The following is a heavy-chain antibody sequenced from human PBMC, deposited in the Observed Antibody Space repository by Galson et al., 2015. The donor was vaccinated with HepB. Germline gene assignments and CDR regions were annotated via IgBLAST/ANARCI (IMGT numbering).Heavy chain of an antibody. J-gene: IGHJ4*02. D-gene: IGHD5-18*01. V-gene: IGHV5-10-1*01. Sequence: QSGAEVKKSGESLRISCKGSGHSFTRYWISWVRQMPGKGLEWMGRIDPSNSYTNYSPSFQGHVTISADKSISTAYLQWSSLKASDTAMYYCARYIQPHYGDYWGQGTLVSVSS. CDR1: GHSFTRYW. CDR2: IDPSNSYT. CDR3: ARYIQPHYGDY.